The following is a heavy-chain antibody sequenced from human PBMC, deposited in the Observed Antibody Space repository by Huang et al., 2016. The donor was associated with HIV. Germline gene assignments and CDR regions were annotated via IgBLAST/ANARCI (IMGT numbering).Heavy chain of an antibody. Sequence: QVHLVQSGAEVKKPGASVKVSCKASGYTFTNYDINWVRQAPGRGLDWMGWMNPNTGNTGFAQSCQGRVTMTRKTSITTAYMELTSLTSEDTAVYYCARSAYGDLDYWGLGTLVIVSS. V-gene: IGHV1-8*02. CDR2: MNPNTGNT. J-gene: IGHJ4*02. CDR1: GYTFTNYD. D-gene: IGHD4-17*01. CDR3: ARSAYGDLDY.